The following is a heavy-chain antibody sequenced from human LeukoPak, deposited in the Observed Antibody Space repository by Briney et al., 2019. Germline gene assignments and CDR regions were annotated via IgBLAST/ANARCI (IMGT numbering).Heavy chain of an antibody. CDR2: IYYSGST. D-gene: IGHD3-10*01. J-gene: IGHJ4*02. CDR3: ASGFSGFGELDY. V-gene: IGHV4-59*01. Sequence: PSETLSLTCTVSGGSISSYYWSWIRQPPGKGLEWIGYIYYSGSTNYNPSLKSRVTISVDTSKNQFSLKLSSVTAADTAVYYCASGFSGFGELDYWGQGTLVTVSS. CDR1: GGSISSYY.